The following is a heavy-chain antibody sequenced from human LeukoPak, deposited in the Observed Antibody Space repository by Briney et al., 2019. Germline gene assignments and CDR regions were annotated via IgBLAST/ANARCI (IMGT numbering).Heavy chain of an antibody. Sequence: GGTLRLSCAASGFTFSSYGMSWVRQAPGKGLEWVSAISGSGGSTYYPGSVKGRFTISRENAKNSLYLQMNSLRAGDTAVYYCARGGVDYGEGWFDPWGQGTLVTVSS. J-gene: IGHJ5*02. CDR1: GFTFSSYG. V-gene: IGHV3-23*01. CDR3: ARGGVDYGEGWFDP. D-gene: IGHD4-17*01. CDR2: ISGSGGST.